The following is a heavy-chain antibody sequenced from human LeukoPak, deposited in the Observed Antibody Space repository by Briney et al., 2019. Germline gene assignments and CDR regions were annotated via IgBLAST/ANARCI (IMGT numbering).Heavy chain of an antibody. CDR3: ARPSSTGYYRPRYYYYMDV. J-gene: IGHJ6*03. D-gene: IGHD3-9*01. V-gene: IGHV1-8*01. CDR2: MNPNSGNT. Sequence: GASVKVSCKASGYTFTSYDINWVRQATGQGLEWMGWMNPNSGNTGYAQKFQGRVTMTRNTSISTAYMELGSLRSEDTAVYYCARPSSTGYYRPRYYYYMDVWGKGTTVTVSS. CDR1: GYTFTSYD.